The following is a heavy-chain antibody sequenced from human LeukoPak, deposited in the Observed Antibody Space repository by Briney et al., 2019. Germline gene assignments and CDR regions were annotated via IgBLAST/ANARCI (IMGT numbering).Heavy chain of an antibody. Sequence: ASVKVSCKVSGYTLTELSMRWVRQAPGKGLEWMGGFDPEDGETIYAQKFQGRVTMTEDTSTDTAYMELSSLRSEDTAVYYCATGSYDSSGYPYAFDIRGQGTMVTVSS. D-gene: IGHD3-22*01. CDR2: FDPEDGET. CDR3: ATGSYDSSGYPYAFDI. CDR1: GYTLTELS. V-gene: IGHV1-24*01. J-gene: IGHJ3*02.